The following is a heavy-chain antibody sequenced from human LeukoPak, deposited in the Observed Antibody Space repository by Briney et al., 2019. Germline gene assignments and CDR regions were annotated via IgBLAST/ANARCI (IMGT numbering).Heavy chain of an antibody. CDR1: GGSFSGYY. D-gene: IGHD3-10*01. CDR2: INHSGST. J-gene: IGHJ4*02. CDR3: ARARITMVRGVIITFDY. V-gene: IGHV4-34*01. Sequence: SETLSLTCAVYGGSFSGYYWSWIRQPPGKGLEWIGEINHSGSTNYNPSLKSRVTISVDTSKNQFSLKLSSVTAADTAVYYCARARITMVRGVIITFDYWGQGTLATVSS.